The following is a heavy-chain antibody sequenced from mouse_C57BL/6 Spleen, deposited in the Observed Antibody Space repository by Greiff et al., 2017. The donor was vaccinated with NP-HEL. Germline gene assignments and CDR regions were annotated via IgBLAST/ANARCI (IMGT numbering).Heavy chain of an antibody. CDR1: GYSITSGYY. V-gene: IGHV3-6*01. Sequence: VQLQQSGPGLVKPSQSLSLTCSVTGYSITSGYYWNWIRQFPGNKLEWMGYISYDGSNNYNPSLKNRISITRDTSKNQFFLKLNSVTTEDTATYYCARVHDGYPQYYFDYWGQGTTLTVSS. D-gene: IGHD2-3*01. CDR2: ISYDGSN. CDR3: ARVHDGYPQYYFDY. J-gene: IGHJ2*01.